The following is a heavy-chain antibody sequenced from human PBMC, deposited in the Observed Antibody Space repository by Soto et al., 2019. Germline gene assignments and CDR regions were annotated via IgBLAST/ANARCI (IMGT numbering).Heavy chain of an antibody. CDR3: TRGDY. Sequence: QVQLQESGPGLVKPSQTLSLTCTVSGDSMTTVGYYWTWIRQHPGQGLEWSGFISYSGSTYYSSSPKGRVAISADTSKNQFSLKLNSVTAADTAVYYCTRGDYWGQGTLVTVSS. V-gene: IGHV4-31*03. CDR1: GDSMTTVGYY. J-gene: IGHJ4*02. CDR2: ISYSGST.